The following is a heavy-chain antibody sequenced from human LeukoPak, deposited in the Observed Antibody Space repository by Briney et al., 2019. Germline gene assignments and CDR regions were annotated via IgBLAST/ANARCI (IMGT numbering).Heavy chain of an antibody. D-gene: IGHD2-2*01. J-gene: IGHJ6*04. V-gene: IGHV3-48*02. CDR1: GFTFTSYS. Sequence: PGGSLRLSCAASGFTFTSYSMNWVRQAPGKGLEWISYISISSSTIYYGDSVKGRFTISRDNAKKSVYLQMDSLRDEDTAVYYCGRKLDYCTGTPCSAHYYGMDVWGKGTTVPVS. CDR3: GRKLDYCTGTPCSAHYYGMDV. CDR2: ISISSSTI.